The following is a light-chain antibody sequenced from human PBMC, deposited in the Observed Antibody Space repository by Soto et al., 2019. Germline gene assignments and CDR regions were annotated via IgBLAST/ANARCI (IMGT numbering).Light chain of an antibody. CDR1: QGIRND. Sequence: DIQMTKYPSSLSASVGDRVTITCRASQGIRNDLGWYQQKPGKAPKRLIYAASSLQSGVPSRFSNSRSATEYTLILSSLQPEDFATYYSQQHNSYPYTFGQGTKMEIK. CDR3: QQHNSYPYT. J-gene: IGKJ2*01. V-gene: IGKV1-17*01. CDR2: AAS.